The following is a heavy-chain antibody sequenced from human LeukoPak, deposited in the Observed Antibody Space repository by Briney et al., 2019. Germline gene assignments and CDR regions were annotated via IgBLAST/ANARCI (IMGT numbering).Heavy chain of an antibody. D-gene: IGHD3-10*01. V-gene: IGHV4-38-2*02. J-gene: IGHJ5*02. Sequence: SETLSLTCTVSGYSISSGYYWGWIRQPTGKGLEWIGGIYYSGNTYYIPSLKSRVTISVDTSKNQFSLKLTSVTAADTAVYYCARDRGFRSWFDPWGQGTLVTVSS. CDR1: GYSISSGYY. CDR3: ARDRGFRSWFDP. CDR2: IYYSGNT.